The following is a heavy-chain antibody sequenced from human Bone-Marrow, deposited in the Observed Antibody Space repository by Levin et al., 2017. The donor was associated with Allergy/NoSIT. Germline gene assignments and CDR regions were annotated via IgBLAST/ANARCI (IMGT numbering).Heavy chain of an antibody. CDR3: AKDRGWYGDAFDT. J-gene: IGHJ3*02. Sequence: GESLKISCAASGFTFSRYGMSWVRQAPGKGLEGVSALSGSGGSTNYADSVKGRFTVSRDNSKNTLFLQMNSLRVEDTAVYYCAKDRGWYGDAFDTWGQGTMVTVSS. D-gene: IGHD6-19*01. CDR1: GFTFSRYG. V-gene: IGHV3-23*01. CDR2: LSGSGGST.